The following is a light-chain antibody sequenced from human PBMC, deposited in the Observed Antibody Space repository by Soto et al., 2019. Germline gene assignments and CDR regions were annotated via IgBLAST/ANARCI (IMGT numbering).Light chain of an antibody. CDR1: QSISTY. J-gene: IGKJ1*01. CDR3: QQYNGYYRT. Sequence: DIQMTQSPSTLSASVGDRVTITCRASQSISTYLAWYQQKAGKAPKLLIYGASNLESGVPSRFSGSGSGTEFTLTISSLQPDDFATYYCQQYNGYYRTFGQGTKVEIK. V-gene: IGKV1-5*01. CDR2: GAS.